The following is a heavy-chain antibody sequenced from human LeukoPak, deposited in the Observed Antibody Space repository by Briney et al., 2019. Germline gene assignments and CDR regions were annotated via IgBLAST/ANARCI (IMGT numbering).Heavy chain of an antibody. D-gene: IGHD1-7*01. J-gene: IGHJ5*02. Sequence: PSETLPLTCTVSGGSISNSYWSWIRQPAGKGLEWIGRIYTTGSTNYNPSLKSRGTLSIDTSKNQFSLKLASVTAADTAVYYCARAYSENYPNWFDPWGQGTLVTVSS. CDR2: IYTTGST. CDR1: GGSISNSY. CDR3: ARAYSENYPNWFDP. V-gene: IGHV4-4*07.